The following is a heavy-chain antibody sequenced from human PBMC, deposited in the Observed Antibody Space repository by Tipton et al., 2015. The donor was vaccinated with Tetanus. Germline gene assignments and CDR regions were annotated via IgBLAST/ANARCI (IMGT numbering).Heavy chain of an antibody. CDR3: AGVTAQRTELYFDH. V-gene: IGHV4-30-2*02. D-gene: IGHD6-13*01. CDR1: GALLTTGGYS. Sequence: TLSLTCNVTGALLTTGGYSWGWIRQPLGQGLEWIGYIYQTGSTYFNPSLSSRLTMSFKMSKNQFSLKLTSVTAADTAVYFCAGVTAQRTELYFDHWGQGTLVTVSS. CDR2: IYQTGST. J-gene: IGHJ4*02.